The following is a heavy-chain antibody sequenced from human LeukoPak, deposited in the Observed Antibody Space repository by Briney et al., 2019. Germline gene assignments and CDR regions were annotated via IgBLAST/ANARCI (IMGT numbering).Heavy chain of an antibody. V-gene: IGHV3-49*04. D-gene: IGHD2-15*01. CDR3: ARVCSGGSCRDY. J-gene: IGHJ4*02. Sequence: SGGSLRLSCTASGFTFGDYAMSWVRQAPGKGLEWVGFIRSKAYGGTTEYAASVKGRFTISRDDSKSIAYLQMNSLKTEDTAVYYCARVCSGGSCRDYWGQGTLVTVSS. CDR1: GFTFGDYA. CDR2: IRSKAYGGTT.